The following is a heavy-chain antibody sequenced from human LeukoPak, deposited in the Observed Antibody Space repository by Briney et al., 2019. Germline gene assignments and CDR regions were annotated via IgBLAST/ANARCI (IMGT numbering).Heavy chain of an antibody. D-gene: IGHD3-22*01. J-gene: IGHJ2*01. CDR2: ISYDGSNK. CDR1: GFTFSSYA. V-gene: IGHV3-30-3*01. Sequence: GGSLRLSCAASGFTFSSYAMHWVRQAPGKGLEWVALISYDGSNKYYADSVKGRSTISRDNSKNTLYLQMNSLRAEDTAVYYCVRGEYYYDSSGRGFDLWGRGTLVTVSS. CDR3: VRGEYYYDSSGRGFDL.